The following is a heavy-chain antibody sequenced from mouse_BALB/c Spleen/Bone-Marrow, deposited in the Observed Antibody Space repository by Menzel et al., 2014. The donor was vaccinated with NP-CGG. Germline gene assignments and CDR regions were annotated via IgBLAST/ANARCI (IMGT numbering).Heavy chain of an antibody. V-gene: IGHV5-6-4*01. J-gene: IGHJ2*01. CDR1: GFTFSSYT. CDR3: TREDTNWDFDY. Sequence: EVQLVESGGGLVKPGGSLKLSCAASGFTFSSYTMSWVRQTPEKRLEWVATISSGGSYTYYPDSVKGRFTIFRDNAKNTLYLQMSSLKSEDTAMYYCTREDTNWDFDYWGQGTTLTVSS. CDR2: ISSGGSYT. D-gene: IGHD4-1*01.